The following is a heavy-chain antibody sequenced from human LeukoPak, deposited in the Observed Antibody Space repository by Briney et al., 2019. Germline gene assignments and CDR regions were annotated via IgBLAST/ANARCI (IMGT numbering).Heavy chain of an antibody. Sequence: GGSLRLACAASGFTFSDYYMSWIRQAPGKGLEWVSYISSSGSTIYYADSVKGRFTISRDNVKNSLFLQMNSLRAEDTAVYYCARVSTGYSFGDAFDIWGQGTMVTVSS. V-gene: IGHV3-11*04. CDR2: ISSSGSTI. J-gene: IGHJ3*02. D-gene: IGHD3-22*01. CDR1: GFTFSDYY. CDR3: ARVSTGYSFGDAFDI.